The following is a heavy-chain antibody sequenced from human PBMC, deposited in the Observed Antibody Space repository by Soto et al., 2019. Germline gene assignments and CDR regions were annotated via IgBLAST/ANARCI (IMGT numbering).Heavy chain of an antibody. Sequence: PGGSLRLSCAASGFTFSSYAMSWVRQAPGKGLEWVSAISGSGGSTYYADPVKGRFTISRDNSKNTLYLQMNSLRAEDTAVYYCAKEKKKDYYDFWSGYSSWGQGTLVTAPQ. CDR2: ISGSGGST. V-gene: IGHV3-23*01. J-gene: IGHJ4*02. CDR3: AKEKKKDYYDFWSGYSS. CDR1: GFTFSSYA. D-gene: IGHD3-3*01.